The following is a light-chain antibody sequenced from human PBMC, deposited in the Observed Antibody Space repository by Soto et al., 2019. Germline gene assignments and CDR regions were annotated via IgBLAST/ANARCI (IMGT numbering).Light chain of an antibody. CDR1: NNEVGGYDY. CDR2: DVT. Sequence: QSALTQPRSVSGSPGQSVTIFCTGTNNEVGGYDYVSWFQQHPGKAPKLVLYDVTKQPSGVPDRFSGSKSGNTASLTISGLQAEDEADYYCCSYAGSSFYVFGSGTKLTVL. CDR3: CSYAGSSFYV. V-gene: IGLV2-11*01. J-gene: IGLJ1*01.